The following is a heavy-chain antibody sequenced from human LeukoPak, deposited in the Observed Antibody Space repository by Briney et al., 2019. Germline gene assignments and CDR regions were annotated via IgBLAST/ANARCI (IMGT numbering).Heavy chain of an antibody. CDR3: ARSGSDAFDI. V-gene: IGHV1-2*02. CDR2: IYPNSGDT. D-gene: IGHD1-26*01. J-gene: IGHJ3*02. CDR1: TYTFSGHY. Sequence: ASVKVSCKASTYTFSGHYMHWVRQAPGQGLEWMGWIYPNSGDTKYAQKFQGKVTVTRDTSISTAFMEVSRLTSDDTAVYYCARSGSDAFDIWGQGTMVTVSS.